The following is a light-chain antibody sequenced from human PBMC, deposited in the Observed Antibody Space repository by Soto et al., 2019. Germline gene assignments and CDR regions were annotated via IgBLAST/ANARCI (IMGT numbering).Light chain of an antibody. V-gene: IGKV3-15*01. CDR1: QSVSGD. Sequence: EIVMTQSPVTLSASPGERATLSCRASQSVSGDLAWYQQKPGQAPRLLIHGASARFTGIPARFSGRGSGTEFPLTLRRLQSEDFAVYYCQQYSNWPWTFGQGTKVEIK. J-gene: IGKJ1*01. CDR2: GAS. CDR3: QQYSNWPWT.